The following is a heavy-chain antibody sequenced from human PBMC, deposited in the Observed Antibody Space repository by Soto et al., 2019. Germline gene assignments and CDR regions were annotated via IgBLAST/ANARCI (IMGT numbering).Heavy chain of an antibody. CDR1: GFTFSDYY. CDR2: ISTSGFTI. Sequence: GGSLRLSCAASGFTFSDYYMSWIRQAPGKGLEWVSYISTSGFTIYCADSVKGRFTISRDNAKNPLHLQMNSLRAEDTAVYYCARVGPPLDYWGQGTLVTVSS. V-gene: IGHV3-11*01. CDR3: ARVGPPLDY. J-gene: IGHJ4*02.